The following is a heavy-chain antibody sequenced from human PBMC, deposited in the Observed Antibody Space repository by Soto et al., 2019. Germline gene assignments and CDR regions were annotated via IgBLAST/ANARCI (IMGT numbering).Heavy chain of an antibody. CDR2: INPNSGGT. Sequence: ASVKVSCKASGYTFTGYYMHWVRQAPGQGLEWMGWINPNSGGTNYAQKFQGWVTMTRDTSISTAYMELSRLRSDDTAVYYCARALTGVMSAFDPWGQGTLVTVSS. CDR1: GYTFTGYY. CDR3: ARALTGVMSAFDP. J-gene: IGHJ5*02. V-gene: IGHV1-2*04. D-gene: IGHD7-27*01.